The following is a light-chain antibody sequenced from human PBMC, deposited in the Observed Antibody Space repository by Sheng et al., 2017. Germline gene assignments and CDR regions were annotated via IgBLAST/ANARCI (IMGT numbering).Light chain of an antibody. J-gene: IGKJ2*03. V-gene: IGKV3-11*01. CDR2: DAS. Sequence: EIVMTQSPATLSVSPGERATLSCRASQSVSTKLAWYQQKPGQGPRLLIYDASNRATGIPPRFSGSGSGTEFTLTISSLEPEDFAVYYCQQRDDWPPYSFGQGTKLE. CDR3: QQRDDWPPYS. CDR1: QSVSTK.